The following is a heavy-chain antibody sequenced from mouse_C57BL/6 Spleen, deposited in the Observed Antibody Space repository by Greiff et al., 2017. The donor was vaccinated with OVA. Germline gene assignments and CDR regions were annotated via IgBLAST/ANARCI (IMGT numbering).Heavy chain of an antibody. J-gene: IGHJ1*03. Sequence: EVQLQQSGPELVKPGASVKISCKASGYSFTDYNMNWVKQSNGKSLEWIGVINPNYGTTSYNQKFKGKATLTVDQSSSTAYMQLNSLTSEDSAVSDCARGDCGSSDRYFDGWGTGATVTVAT. V-gene: IGHV1-39*01. CDR2: INPNYGTT. CDR1: GYSFTDYN. CDR3: ARGDCGSSDRYFDG. D-gene: IGHD1-1*01.